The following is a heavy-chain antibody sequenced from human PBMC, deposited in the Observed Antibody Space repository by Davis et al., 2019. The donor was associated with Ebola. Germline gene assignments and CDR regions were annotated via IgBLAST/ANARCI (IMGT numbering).Heavy chain of an antibody. V-gene: IGHV5-10-1*01. Sequence: PGGSLRLSCKGSGYSFTSYWISWVRQMPGKGLEWMGRIDPSDSYTIYSPSFQGHVTISADKSISTAYLQWSSLKASDTAMYYCAGLEIVLFYGMDVWGQGTTVTVSS. CDR3: AGLEIVLFYGMDV. D-gene: IGHD2/OR15-2a*01. CDR2: IDPSDSYT. CDR1: GYSFTSYW. J-gene: IGHJ6*02.